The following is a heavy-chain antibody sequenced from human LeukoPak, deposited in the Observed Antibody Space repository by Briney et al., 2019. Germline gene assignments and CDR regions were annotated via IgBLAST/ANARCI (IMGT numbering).Heavy chain of an antibody. CDR2: IYYSGST. CDR1: GGSISSYY. V-gene: IGHV4-59*01. CDR3: ASGPLGTPYYFDY. J-gene: IGHJ4*02. D-gene: IGHD7-27*01. Sequence: PSETLSLTCTVSGGSISSYYWSWIRQPPGKGLEWIGYIYYSGSTNYNPSLKSRVTISVDTSKNQSSLKLSSVTAADTAVYYCASGPLGTPYYFDYWGQGTLVTVSS.